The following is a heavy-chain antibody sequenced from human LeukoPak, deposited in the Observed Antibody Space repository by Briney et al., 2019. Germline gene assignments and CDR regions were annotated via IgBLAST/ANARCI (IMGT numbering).Heavy chain of an antibody. CDR2: ISSSSSYT. J-gene: IGHJ4*02. V-gene: IGHV3-11*05. CDR3: ARVREDSRGWYHFDS. Sequence: PGGSLRLSCAASGFTFSDYYMSWIRQAPGKGLEWVSYISSSSSYTNYADSVKGRFTISRDNAKNSLYLQMNSLRAEDTAVYYCARVREDSRGWYHFDSWGQGTLVSVSS. CDR1: GFTFSDYY. D-gene: IGHD6-19*01.